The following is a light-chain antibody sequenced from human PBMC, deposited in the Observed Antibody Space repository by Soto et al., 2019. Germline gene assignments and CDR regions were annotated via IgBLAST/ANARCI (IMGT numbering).Light chain of an antibody. Sequence: EIVLTQSPATLSLSPGERATLSCRASQIVSSYLAWYQQKPGPAPRLLIYDASNRATGIPARFSGSGSGTDFTLTISSLEPEDFAVYYCQQRSNWPGTCGQGTKLEIK. CDR3: QQRSNWPGT. V-gene: IGKV3-11*01. CDR1: QIVSSY. J-gene: IGKJ2*01. CDR2: DAS.